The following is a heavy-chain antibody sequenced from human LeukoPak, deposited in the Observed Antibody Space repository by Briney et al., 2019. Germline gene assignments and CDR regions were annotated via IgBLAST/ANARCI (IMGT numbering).Heavy chain of an antibody. D-gene: IGHD3-16*01. Sequence: SETLSLTCAVYGGSFSGYYWSWIRQPPGKGLEWIGEINHSGSTNYNPSLKSRVTISVDTSKNQFSLKLSSVTAADTAVYYCARDPSPSSYGGISAFDIWGQGTMVTVSS. CDR1: GGSFSGYY. CDR3: ARDPSPSSYGGISAFDI. J-gene: IGHJ3*02. V-gene: IGHV4-34*01. CDR2: INHSGST.